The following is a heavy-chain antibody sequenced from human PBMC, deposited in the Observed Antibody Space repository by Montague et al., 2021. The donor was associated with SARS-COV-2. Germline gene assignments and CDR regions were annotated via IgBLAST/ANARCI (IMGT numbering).Heavy chain of an antibody. V-gene: IGHV3-23*01. Sequence: SLRLSCAVSGFTISSYAMSWVRQPPGKGLEWDSAISGSGSTYYADSVKGRFTISRDNSKNTLYLQVNSLRAEDTAVYYCAPPVGASYHFDYWGQGTLVTVSS. D-gene: IGHD1-26*01. CDR1: GFTISSYA. J-gene: IGHJ4*02. CDR2: ISGSGST. CDR3: APPVGASYHFDY.